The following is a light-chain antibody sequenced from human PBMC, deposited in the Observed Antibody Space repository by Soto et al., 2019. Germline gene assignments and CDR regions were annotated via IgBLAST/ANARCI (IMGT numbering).Light chain of an antibody. Sequence: QSVLTQPPSVSGAPGPRVTISCTGSSSNIGAGYDVHWYQQLPGTAPKLLIYGDSNRPSGVPDRFSGSNSGTSASLAITGLQAEDEADYYCQSYDSSLSGSVFGGETKLTVL. CDR3: QSYDSSLSGSV. V-gene: IGLV1-40*01. J-gene: IGLJ3*02. CDR1: SSNIGAGYD. CDR2: GDS.